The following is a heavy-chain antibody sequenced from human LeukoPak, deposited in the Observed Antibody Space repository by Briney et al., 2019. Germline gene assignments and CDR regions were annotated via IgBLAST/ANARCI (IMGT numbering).Heavy chain of an antibody. V-gene: IGHV3-11*06. CDR1: GFTFSDYY. CDR2: ISSSGGYT. Sequence: GGSLRLSCAASGFTFSDYYMIWIRQAPGKWLHWVSYISSSGGYTNYADSVKGRFTISRDNAKNSLYLQMNSLRAEDTAVYYCARPRIGYSSSWPPDIWGQGTMVTVSS. D-gene: IGHD6-13*01. J-gene: IGHJ3*02. CDR3: ARPRIGYSSSWPPDI.